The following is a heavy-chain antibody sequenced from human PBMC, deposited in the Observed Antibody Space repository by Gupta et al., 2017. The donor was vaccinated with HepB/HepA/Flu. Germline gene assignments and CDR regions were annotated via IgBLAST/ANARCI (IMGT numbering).Heavy chain of an antibody. Sequence: QVQLVQSGAEVMKPGSSVKVSCKAPGGNFSSYALSWVRQAPGQGLEWMGGIIPIFGTTNYAQKFQGRVKITADKSTSTAYMGLSSLRSEDTAVYYCAREGTTHYPAPFDYWGQGTLVTVSS. D-gene: IGHD1-1*01. CDR2: IIPIFGTT. V-gene: IGHV1-69*06. CDR1: GGNFSSYA. CDR3: AREGTTHYPAPFDY. J-gene: IGHJ4*02.